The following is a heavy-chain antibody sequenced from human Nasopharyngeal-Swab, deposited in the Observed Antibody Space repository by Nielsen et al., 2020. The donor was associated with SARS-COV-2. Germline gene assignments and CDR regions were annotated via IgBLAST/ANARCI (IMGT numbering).Heavy chain of an antibody. Sequence: ASVKVSCKASADTFSGYYILWVRQAPGQGLEWMGWINPKSGGTNFAQKFRGRVSMTRETSMTTAYMELSRLTSDDTAVYYCARNPDCTSTICYNYWYFDLWGQGTLVTVSS. CDR3: ARNPDCTSTICYNYWYFDL. D-gene: IGHD2-2*01. V-gene: IGHV1-2*02. CDR2: INPKSGGT. CDR1: ADTFSGYY. J-gene: IGHJ2*01.